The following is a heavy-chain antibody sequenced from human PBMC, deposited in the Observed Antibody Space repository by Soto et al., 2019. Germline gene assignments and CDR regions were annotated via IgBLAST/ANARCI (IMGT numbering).Heavy chain of an antibody. V-gene: IGHV3-33*01. CDR1: GFTFSSYG. Sequence: QVQLVESGGGVVQPGRSLRLSCAASGFTFSSYGMHWVRQAPGKGLEWVAVIWYDGSNKYYADSVKGRFTISRDNSKNTLYLQMNSLRAEDTAVYYCARGEMATIMGWNDYWGQGTLVTVSS. CDR3: ARGEMATIMGWNDY. CDR2: IWYDGSNK. J-gene: IGHJ4*02. D-gene: IGHD5-12*01.